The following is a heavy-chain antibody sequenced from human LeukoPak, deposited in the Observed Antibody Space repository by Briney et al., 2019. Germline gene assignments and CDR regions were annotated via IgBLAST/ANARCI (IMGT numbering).Heavy chain of an antibody. CDR1: GGSFSGYY. CDR2: INHSGST. Sequence: SETLSLTCAVYGGSFSGYYWSWIRQPPGKGLEWIGEINHSGSTNYNPSLKSRVTISVDTSKNQFSLKLSSVTAADTAVYYCAKDPGSIVGATSAYWGQGTLVTVSS. CDR3: AKDPGSIVGATSAY. J-gene: IGHJ4*02. V-gene: IGHV4-34*01. D-gene: IGHD1-26*01.